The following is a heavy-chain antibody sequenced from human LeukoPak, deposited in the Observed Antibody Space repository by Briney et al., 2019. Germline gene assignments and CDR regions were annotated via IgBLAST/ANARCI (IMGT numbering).Heavy chain of an antibody. V-gene: IGHV4-39*01. CDR3: ARGLY. Sequence: SETLSLTCTVSGGSISGSGYYWGWIRQPPGKGLEWIGSIFYSGSTYYNPSLKSRVTISADTSKNQFSLKVTSVTAADTAVYYCARGLYWGQGTLVTVSS. CDR1: GGSISGSGYY. CDR2: IFYSGST. J-gene: IGHJ4*02.